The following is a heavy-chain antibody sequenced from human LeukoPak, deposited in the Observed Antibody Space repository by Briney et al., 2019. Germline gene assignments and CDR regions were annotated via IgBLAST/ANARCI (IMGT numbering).Heavy chain of an antibody. CDR1: GYTFTSYY. CDR2: INPSGGST. Sequence: ASVKVSCKASGYTFTSYYMHWVRQAPGQGLEWMGIINPSGGSTSYAQKFQGRVTMTTDKSTSTAYMELSSLRSEDTAVYYCASLNSGSYYEVPDYFDYWGQGTLVTVSS. D-gene: IGHD1-26*01. V-gene: IGHV1-46*01. CDR3: ASLNSGSYYEVPDYFDY. J-gene: IGHJ4*02.